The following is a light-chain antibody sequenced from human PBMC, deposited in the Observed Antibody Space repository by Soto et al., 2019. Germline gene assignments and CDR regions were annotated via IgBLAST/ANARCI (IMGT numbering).Light chain of an antibody. J-gene: IGLJ1*01. Sequence: QSALTQPPSVSGSPGQSVAISCTGTSSDIGTYNRVSWYQQPPGTAPKLIIFDVSNRPSGVPDRFSGSKSGNTASLTISELQAXDEADYYCSSFTSSNTYVFATGTKVTVL. CDR3: SSFTSSNTYV. CDR1: SSDIGTYNR. V-gene: IGLV2-18*02. CDR2: DVS.